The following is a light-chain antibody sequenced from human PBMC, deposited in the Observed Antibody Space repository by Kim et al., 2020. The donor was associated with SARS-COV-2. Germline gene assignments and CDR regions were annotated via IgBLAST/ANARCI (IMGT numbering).Light chain of an antibody. Sequence: LSPGERATLSCRASQSVSSHVAWYQQKFGQAPRLLIYDASNRATGIPARFSGSGSGTDFTLTISSLEPEYFAVYYCQQRNIWPRTFGQGTKVDIK. CDR1: QSVSSH. CDR2: DAS. CDR3: QQRNIWPRT. V-gene: IGKV3-11*01. J-gene: IGKJ1*01.